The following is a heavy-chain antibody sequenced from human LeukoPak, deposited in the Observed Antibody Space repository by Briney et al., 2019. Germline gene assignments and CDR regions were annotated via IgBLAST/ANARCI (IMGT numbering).Heavy chain of an antibody. CDR1: GYTFTSYG. D-gene: IGHD3-10*01. Sequence: GASVKVSCKASGYTFTSYGISWVRQAPGQGLEWMGWISAYNGNTNYAQKLQGRVTMTTDTSTSTAYMELRSLRSDDTAVYYCARAWGLTMVRGVNDYWGQGTLVTVSS. V-gene: IGHV1-18*01. J-gene: IGHJ4*02. CDR3: ARAWGLTMVRGVNDY. CDR2: ISAYNGNT.